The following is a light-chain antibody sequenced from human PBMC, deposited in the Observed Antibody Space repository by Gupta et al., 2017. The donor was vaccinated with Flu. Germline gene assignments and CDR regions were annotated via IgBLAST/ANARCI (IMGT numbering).Light chain of an antibody. CDR2: DVS. Sequence: SALTQPASVSGSPGQSITISCTGTSSDVGGYNYVSWHQQHPGKAPKLMIYDVSNRPSGVANRFSGSKSGNTASLTISGLQEEDEADYYCSSDTTSSTDVFGTGTKVTVL. V-gene: IGLV2-14*01. J-gene: IGLJ1*01. CDR1: SSDVGGYNY. CDR3: SSDTTSSTDV.